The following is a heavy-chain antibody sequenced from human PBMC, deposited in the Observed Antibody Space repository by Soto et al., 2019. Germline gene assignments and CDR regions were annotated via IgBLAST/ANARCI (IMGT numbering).Heavy chain of an antibody. CDR2: IYYNGTT. V-gene: IGHV4-59*12. CDR3: ARASEYGDYFDY. J-gene: IGHJ4*02. Sequence: SETLSLTCTVSGGSISSYSWSWFRQPPGKGLECIACIYYNGTTNYNPSLKSRVTISVDTSKNQFSLKLSSVTAADTAVYYCARASEYGDYFDYWGQGTLVTVSS. CDR1: GGSISSYS. D-gene: IGHD4-17*01.